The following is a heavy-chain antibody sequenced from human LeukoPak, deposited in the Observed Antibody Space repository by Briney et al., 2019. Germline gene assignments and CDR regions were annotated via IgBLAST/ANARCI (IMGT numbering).Heavy chain of an antibody. CDR3: ARERTTVRY. V-gene: IGHV3-11*01. D-gene: IGHD4-17*01. Sequence: PGGSLRLSCAASGFTFSDDYMTCIRQTPGKGLEWVSYISGDGSTIYYADSVKGRFTISRDNAKNSLFLQMNSLRAEDTAVYYCARERTTVRYWGQGTLVTVSS. J-gene: IGHJ4*02. CDR1: GFTFSDDY. CDR2: ISGDGSTI.